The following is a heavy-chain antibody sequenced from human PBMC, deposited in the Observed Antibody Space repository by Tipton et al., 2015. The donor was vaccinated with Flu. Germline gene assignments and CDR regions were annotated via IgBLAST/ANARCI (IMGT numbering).Heavy chain of an antibody. CDR1: GGSISSYY. CDR3: AASPWGLHGDSYFEL. D-gene: IGHD2-21*01. Sequence: TLSLTCTVSGGSISSYYWSWIRQSPGKGLEWIAYIYYAGGINYNPSLKSRATISVDTPRNQFSLKLSAVTAADTAVYYCAASPWGLHGDSYFELWGRGALATFSS. CDR2: IYYAGGI. J-gene: IGHJ4*02. V-gene: IGHV4-59*03.